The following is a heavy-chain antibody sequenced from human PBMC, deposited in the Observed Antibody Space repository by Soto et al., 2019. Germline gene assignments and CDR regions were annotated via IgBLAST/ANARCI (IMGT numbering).Heavy chain of an antibody. CDR3: ARDTGYSSSWYDY. CDR2: ISYDGSNK. Sequence: QVQLVESGGGVVQPGRSLRLSCAASGFTFSSYAMHWVRQAPGKGLEWVAVISYDGSNKYYADSVKGRFTISRDNSKNTLYLQMNSLRDEDTAVSYCARDTGYSSSWYDYWGQGTLVTVSS. V-gene: IGHV3-30-3*01. J-gene: IGHJ4*02. CDR1: GFTFSSYA. D-gene: IGHD6-13*01.